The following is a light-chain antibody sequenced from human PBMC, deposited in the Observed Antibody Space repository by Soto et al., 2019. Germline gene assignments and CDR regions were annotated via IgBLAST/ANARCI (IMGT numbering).Light chain of an antibody. J-gene: IGKJ1*01. CDR1: QSVEIS. CDR3: QQYRSWPRT. V-gene: IGKV3-15*01. Sequence: IMLSKSLVAVSLSTGERVTLSCRASQSVEISLDWYQQKHGTAPRLLIYGASTRATDMPGTFSGLVSGTEFTLTISSLRAEDFTVYCCQQYRSWPRTFAQRTKVDIK. CDR2: GAS.